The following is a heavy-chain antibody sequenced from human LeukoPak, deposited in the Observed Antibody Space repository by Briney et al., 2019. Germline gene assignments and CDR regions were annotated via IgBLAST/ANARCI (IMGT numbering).Heavy chain of an antibody. Sequence: PSETLSLTCAVSGYSISSGYCWGWIRQPPGKGLEWIGSIYHSGSTYYNPSLKSRVTISVDTSKNQFSLKLSSVTAADTAVYYCARQGLYYYDSSGPDAFDIWGQGTMVTVSS. CDR2: IYHSGST. CDR1: GYSISSGYC. J-gene: IGHJ3*02. D-gene: IGHD3-22*01. CDR3: ARQGLYYYDSSGPDAFDI. V-gene: IGHV4-38-2*01.